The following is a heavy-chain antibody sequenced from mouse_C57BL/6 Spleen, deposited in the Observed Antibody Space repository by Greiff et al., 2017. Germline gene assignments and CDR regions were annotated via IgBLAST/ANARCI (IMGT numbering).Heavy chain of an antibody. J-gene: IGHJ3*01. Sequence: LVESGAELARPGASVKMSCKASGYTFTSYTMHWVKQRPGQGLEWIGYINPSSGYTKYNQKFKDKATLTADKSSSTAYMQLSSLTSEDSAVYYCARSYDGYYEGFAYWGQGTLVTVSA. CDR1: GYTFTSYT. CDR3: ARSYDGYYEGFAY. V-gene: IGHV1-4*01. CDR2: INPSSGYT. D-gene: IGHD2-3*01.